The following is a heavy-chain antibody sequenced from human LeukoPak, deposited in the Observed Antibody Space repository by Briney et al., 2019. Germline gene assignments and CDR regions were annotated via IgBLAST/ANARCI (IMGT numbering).Heavy chain of an antibody. V-gene: IGHV3-33*01. J-gene: IGHJ6*02. Sequence: GGSLRLSCAASGFTFSSYGMHWVRQAPGKGLERVAVIWYDGSNKYYADSVKGRFTISRDNSKNTLYLQMNSLRAEDTAVYYCARTDSGYYPIYYYYGMDVWGQGTTVTVSS. CDR3: ARTDSGYYPIYYYYGMDV. CDR2: IWYDGSNK. CDR1: GFTFSSYG. D-gene: IGHD3-22*01.